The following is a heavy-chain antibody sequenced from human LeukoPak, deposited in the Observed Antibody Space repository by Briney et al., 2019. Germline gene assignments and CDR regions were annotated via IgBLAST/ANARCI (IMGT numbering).Heavy chain of an antibody. J-gene: IGHJ3*02. CDR1: GGSISSSSYY. D-gene: IGHD3-22*01. CDR2: IYYSGST. Sequence: TPSETLSLTCTVSGGSISSSSYYWGWIRQPPGKGLEWIGSIYYSGSTYYNPSLKSRVTISVDTSKNQFSLKLSSVTAADTAVYYCARDEAADYYDSSGAADAFDIWGQGTMVTVPS. CDR3: ARDEAADYYDSSGAADAFDI. V-gene: IGHV4-39*02.